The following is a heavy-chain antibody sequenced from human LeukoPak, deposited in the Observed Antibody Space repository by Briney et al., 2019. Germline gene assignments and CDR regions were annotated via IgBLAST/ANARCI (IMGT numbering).Heavy chain of an antibody. J-gene: IGHJ3*02. CDR3: ARLRCAGNTCASRGAFDI. CDR1: GGSISSYY. D-gene: IGHD3-16*01. V-gene: IGHV4-59*12. Sequence: SETLSLTCTVSGGSISSYYWSWIRQPPGKGLEWIGYIYYSGSTNYNPSLKSRVTISVDTSKNQFSLKLSSVTAADTAMYYCARLRCAGNTCASRGAFDIWGQGTMVTVSS. CDR2: IYYSGST.